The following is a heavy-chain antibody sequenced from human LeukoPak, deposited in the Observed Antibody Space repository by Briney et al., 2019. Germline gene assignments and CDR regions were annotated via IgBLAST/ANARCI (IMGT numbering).Heavy chain of an antibody. CDR1: GFTFGDYA. D-gene: IGHD3-9*01. CDR2: SRSKAYGGTT. Sequence: GGSLRLSCTASGFTFGDYAMSWVRRAPGKGLEWVGFSRSKAYGGTTEYAASVKGRFTISRDDSKSIAYLQMNSLKTEDTAVYYCTNMLNYDILTGYESEDYWGQGTLVTVSS. CDR3: TNMLNYDILTGYESEDY. V-gene: IGHV3-49*04. J-gene: IGHJ4*02.